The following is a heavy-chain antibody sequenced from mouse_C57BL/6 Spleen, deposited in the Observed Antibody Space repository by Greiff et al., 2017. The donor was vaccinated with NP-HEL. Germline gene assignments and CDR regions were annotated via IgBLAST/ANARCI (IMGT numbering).Heavy chain of an antibody. Sequence: QVQLQQSGAELARPGASVKLSCKASGYTFTSYGISWVKQRPGQSLEWIGEIYPRSGNTYYHDKFKGQATLSADQSSSTAYRELRSLTSEDSAVYFCARDGGSNAMDYWGQGTSVTVSS. J-gene: IGHJ4*01. CDR3: ARDGGSNAMDY. V-gene: IGHV1-81*01. D-gene: IGHD2-3*01. CDR2: IYPRSGNT. CDR1: GYTFTSYG.